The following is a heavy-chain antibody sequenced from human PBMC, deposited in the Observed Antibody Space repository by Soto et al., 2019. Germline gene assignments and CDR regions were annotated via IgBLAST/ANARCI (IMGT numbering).Heavy chain of an antibody. CDR1: GFTFSSYA. J-gene: IGHJ6*02. CDR3: AKPEEVYYYYGMDV. V-gene: IGHV3-23*01. Sequence: GGSLRLSCAASGFTFSSYAMSWVRQAPGKGLEWVSAISGSGGSTYYADSVKGRFTISRDNSKNTLYLQMNSLRAEDTAVYYCAKPEEVYYYYGMDVWGQGTTVTVSS. CDR2: ISGSGGST.